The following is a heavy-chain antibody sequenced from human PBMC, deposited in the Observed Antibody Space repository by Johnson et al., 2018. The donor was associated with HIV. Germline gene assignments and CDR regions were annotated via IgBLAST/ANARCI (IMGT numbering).Heavy chain of an antibody. CDR1: GFTVSSNY. CDR2: IYSGGST. J-gene: IGHJ3*02. CDR3: ARVGSSGWYEMDAFDI. Sequence: MQLVESGGGLIQPGGSLRLSCAASGFTVSSNYMSWVRQAPGKGLEWVSVIYSGGSTYYADSVKGRFTISRDNSKNTLYLQMNSLRAEDTAVYYCARVGSSGWYEMDAFDIWGQGTMVTVSS. V-gene: IGHV3-53*01. D-gene: IGHD6-19*01.